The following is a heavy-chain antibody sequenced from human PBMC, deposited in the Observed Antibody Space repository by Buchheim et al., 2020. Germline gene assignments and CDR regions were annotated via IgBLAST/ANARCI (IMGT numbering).Heavy chain of an antibody. J-gene: IGHJ2*01. CDR1: GFSFSSYY. D-gene: IGHD4-17*01. CDR3: ARVTNGAECWYFDL. CDR2: ISSDGTTA. Sequence: EVQLVESGGGLVQPGGSLRLSCAASGFSFSSYYMHWVRQVPGEGLLWVSRISSDGTTAVYADSVKGRFTISRDNAKSTLYLQMNSLRVEDTAVYSCARVTNGAECWYFDLWGRGTL. V-gene: IGHV3-74*01.